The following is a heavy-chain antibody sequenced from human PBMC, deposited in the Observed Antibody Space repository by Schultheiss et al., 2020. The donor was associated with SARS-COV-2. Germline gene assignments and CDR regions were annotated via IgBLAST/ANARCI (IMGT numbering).Heavy chain of an antibody. V-gene: IGHV3-23*01. CDR2: ISGSGTSR. CDR1: GFTFSSCA. Sequence: GGSLRLSCSASGFTFSSCAMSWVRQAPGKGLEWVSVISGSGTSRYIADPLTGRFTISRDKFSNTLHLQMNRLRAEDTAVYFCARATGSYFHYYFDYWGQGVLVTVSS. J-gene: IGHJ4*02. CDR3: ARATGSYFHYYFDY. D-gene: IGHD3-10*01.